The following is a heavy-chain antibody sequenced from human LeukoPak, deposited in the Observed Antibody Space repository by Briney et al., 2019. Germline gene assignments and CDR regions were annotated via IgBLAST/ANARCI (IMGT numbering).Heavy chain of an antibody. J-gene: IGHJ5*02. CDR2: INHSGST. CDR1: GGSFSGYY. V-gene: IGHV4-34*01. CDR3: GRTGIVVVVAATTDNGSAP. Sequence: SETLSLTCAVYGGSFSGYYWSWIRQPPGKGLEWIGEINHSGSTNYNPSLKSRVTISVDTSKNQFSLKLSSVTAADTAVYYCGRTGIVVVVAATTDNGSAPGGQGPLVTVSS. D-gene: IGHD2-15*01.